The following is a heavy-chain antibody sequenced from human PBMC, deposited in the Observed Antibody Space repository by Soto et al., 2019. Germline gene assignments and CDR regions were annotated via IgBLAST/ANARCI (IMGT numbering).Heavy chain of an antibody. Sequence: QITLKESGPTLVKPTQTLTLTCTFSGFSLSTSGVGVGWIRQPPGKGLEWLALIYWDDDKRYSPSLKSRLTITNDTSKNQVVLTMTNVDPADTATYYCAHTRAIVVIVAEDEYFQHWGQGTLVTVSS. CDR2: IYWDDDK. J-gene: IGHJ1*01. D-gene: IGHD3-22*01. CDR1: GFSLSTSGVG. CDR3: AHTRAIVVIVAEDEYFQH. V-gene: IGHV2-5*02.